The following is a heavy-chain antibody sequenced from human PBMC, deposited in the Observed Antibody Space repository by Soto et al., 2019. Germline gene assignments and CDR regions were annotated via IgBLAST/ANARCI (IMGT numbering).Heavy chain of an antibody. J-gene: IGHJ4*02. CDR1: GYTFTNYD. CDR2: RNPNSDDT. D-gene: IGHD2-15*01. Sequence: QVQLVQSGAEVKKPGASVKVSCKASGYTFTNYDINWVRQAPGQGLEWMGWRNPNSDDTGYAQRFQDRVTMTRDTSISTAYMELSSLRSEDTAVYYFARGRHSHLAQGSAYWGQGSLVIVSS. V-gene: IGHV1-8*01. CDR3: ARGRHSHLAQGSAY.